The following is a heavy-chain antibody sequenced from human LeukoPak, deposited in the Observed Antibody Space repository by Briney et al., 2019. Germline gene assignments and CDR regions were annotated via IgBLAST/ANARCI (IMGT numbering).Heavy chain of an antibody. V-gene: IGHV3-7*01. CDR2: MNQDGSEK. J-gene: IGHJ6*03. Sequence: GGSLRLSYAASGFTFSTYWMSWVRQAPGKGLEWVAHMNQDGSEKYYVDSVRGRFSISRDNAKNSLYLQMNSLRAEDTAVYYCARPLKPYYYYYYMDVWGKGTTVTVSS. CDR1: GFTFSTYW. CDR3: ARPLKPYYYYYYMDV.